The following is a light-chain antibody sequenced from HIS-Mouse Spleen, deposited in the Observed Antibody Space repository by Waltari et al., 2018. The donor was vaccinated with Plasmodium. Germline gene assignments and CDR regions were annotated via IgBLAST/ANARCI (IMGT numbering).Light chain of an antibody. CDR1: QRGSSN. J-gene: IGKJ3*01. Sequence: ELVMTQSPSTLSVSPGERATLSCRASQRGSSNLACYMQKPGQAPRLLIFGASTRATGIPARFSGSGSGTEFTLTISSLQSEDFAVYYCQQYNNWSFTFGPGTKVDIQ. CDR3: QQYNNWSFT. CDR2: GAS. V-gene: IGKV3-15*01.